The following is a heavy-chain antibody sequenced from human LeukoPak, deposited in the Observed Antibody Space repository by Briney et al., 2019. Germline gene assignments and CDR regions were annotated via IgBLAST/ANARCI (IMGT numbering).Heavy chain of an antibody. Sequence: GGSLRLSCSASGFTFSVYAIHWVRQAPGKGLEYVSTIISNGGSTYYADSVKGRFTISRDNSKNTVSLQMSSLRAEDTALYYCVKDGLAFCGGDCYSYFDYWGQETLVTVSS. J-gene: IGHJ4*02. D-gene: IGHD2-21*02. CDR2: IISNGGST. CDR3: VKDGLAFCGGDCYSYFDY. V-gene: IGHV3-64D*06. CDR1: GFTFSVYA.